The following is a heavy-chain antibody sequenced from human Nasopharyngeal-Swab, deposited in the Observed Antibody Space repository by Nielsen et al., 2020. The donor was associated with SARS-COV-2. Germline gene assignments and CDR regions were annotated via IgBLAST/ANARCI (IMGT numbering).Heavy chain of an antibody. Sequence: GGSLRLSCAASGFTFRSYWMHWFRQVPGKGLVWVSRINEDGSITNYADSVEGRFTISRDNAKNTLFLHMNSLRAEDTAVYYCGRDLGGRFSTWGQGTLVTASS. J-gene: IGHJ5*02. CDR3: GRDLGGRFST. CDR1: GFTFRSYW. CDR2: INEDGSIT. V-gene: IGHV3-74*01. D-gene: IGHD3-16*01.